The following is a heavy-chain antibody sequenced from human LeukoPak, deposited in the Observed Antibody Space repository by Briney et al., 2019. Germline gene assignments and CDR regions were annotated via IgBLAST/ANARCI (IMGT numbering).Heavy chain of an antibody. D-gene: IGHD3-22*01. CDR2: IHYTESTNYNPSL. CDR3: ARGHYDSSGYFYNAFDI. CDR1: GGSISNYY. V-gene: IGHV4-59*01. J-gene: IGHJ3*02. Sequence: PSETLSLTFTISGGSISNYYWSWIRQPPGKGLEWIGYIHYTESTNYNPSLNYNPSLKSRVTVSVDTSKNQFSLKLTSVTAADTALYYCARGHYDSSGYFYNAFDIWGQGTMVTVSS.